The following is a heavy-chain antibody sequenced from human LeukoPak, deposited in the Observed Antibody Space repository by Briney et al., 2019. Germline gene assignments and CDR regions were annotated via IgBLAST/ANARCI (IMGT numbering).Heavy chain of an antibody. CDR1: GYTLTELS. J-gene: IGHJ4*02. Sequence: GASVKVSCKVSGYTLTELSMHWVRQAPGKGLEWMGGFDPEDGETIYAQKFQGRVTMTEDTSTDTAYMELSSLRSEDTAVYYCARVWGGRTNWNDVPFDYWGQGTLVTVSS. CDR2: FDPEDGET. D-gene: IGHD1-20*01. CDR3: ARVWGGRTNWNDVPFDY. V-gene: IGHV1-24*01.